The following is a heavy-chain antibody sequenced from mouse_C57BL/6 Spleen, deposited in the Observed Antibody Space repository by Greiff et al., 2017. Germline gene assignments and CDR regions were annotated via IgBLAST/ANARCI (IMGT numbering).Heavy chain of an antibody. CDR3: AYSSGYVRFAY. CDR1: GFNIKDYY. D-gene: IGHD3-2*02. Sequence: EVQGVESGAELVKPGASVKLSCTASGFNIKDYYMHWVKQRTEQCLAWIGRIDPEDGETKYAPKFQGQATITADTSSNTAYLQLSSLTSEDTAVYYCAYSSGYVRFAYWGQGTLVTVSA. V-gene: IGHV14-2*01. CDR2: IDPEDGET. J-gene: IGHJ3*01.